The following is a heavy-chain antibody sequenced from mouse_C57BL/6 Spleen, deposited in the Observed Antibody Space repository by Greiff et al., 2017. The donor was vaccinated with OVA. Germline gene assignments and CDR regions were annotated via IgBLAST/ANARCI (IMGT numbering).Heavy chain of an antibody. Sequence: VQLQQPGAELVKPGASVKMSCKASSYTFTSYWITWVKQRPGQGLEWIGDIYPGSGSTNYNEKFKSKATLTVDTSSSTAYMQLSSLTSEDSAVYYCARYDGYPYYFDYWGQGTTLTVSS. D-gene: IGHD2-3*01. V-gene: IGHV1-55*01. J-gene: IGHJ2*01. CDR1: SYTFTSYW. CDR3: ARYDGYPYYFDY. CDR2: IYPGSGST.